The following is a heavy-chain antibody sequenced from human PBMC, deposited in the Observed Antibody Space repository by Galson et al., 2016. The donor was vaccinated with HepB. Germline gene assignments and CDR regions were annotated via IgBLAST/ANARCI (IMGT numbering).Heavy chain of an antibody. CDR1: GYSFNTHW. V-gene: IGHV5-51*01. J-gene: IGHJ1*01. CDR2: IYPGDSDT. D-gene: IGHD3-10*01. CDR3: VGPPGQYGLGTENEQ. Sequence: QSGAEVKKPGESLKISCKASGYSFNTHWIGWVRQMSGKGLEWMGIIYPGDSDTRYSPSFQAQVIISADKSITTAYLEWSSLKASDPAIYYCVGPPGQYGLGTENEQGGRGTLVTVSP.